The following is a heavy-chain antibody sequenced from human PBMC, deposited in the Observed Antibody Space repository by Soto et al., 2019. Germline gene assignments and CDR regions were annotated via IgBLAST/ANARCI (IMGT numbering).Heavy chain of an antibody. V-gene: IGHV3-15*01. J-gene: IGHJ4*02. CDR3: TAEIWGTAVTFDY. Sequence: EVQLVESGGGLVKPGGSLRLSCAASGFTFSNDWMSWVRQAPGKGLEWVGGIKSKTDGGAKDYAALVKGRFTSSRDDSKNTLYLQMHSLKTEDTAVYYCTAEIWGTAVTFDYRGQGTLVTVSS. CDR1: GFTFSNDW. D-gene: IGHD3-16*01. CDR2: IKSKTDGGAK.